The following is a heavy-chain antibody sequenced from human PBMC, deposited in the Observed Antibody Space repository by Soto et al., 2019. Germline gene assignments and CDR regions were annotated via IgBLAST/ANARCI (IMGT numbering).Heavy chain of an antibody. CDR3: ANTNYGDYDYFDY. Sequence: GGSLRLSCAASVFTFSSYAMSWFRQAPGKGLEWVSAISGSGGSTYYADSVKGRFTISRDNSKNTLYLQMNSLRAEDTAVYYCANTNYGDYDYFDYWGQGTLVTVSS. CDR1: VFTFSSYA. J-gene: IGHJ4*02. CDR2: ISGSGGST. V-gene: IGHV3-23*01. D-gene: IGHD4-17*01.